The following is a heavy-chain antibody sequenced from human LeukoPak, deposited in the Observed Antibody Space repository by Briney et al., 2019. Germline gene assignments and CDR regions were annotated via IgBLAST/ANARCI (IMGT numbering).Heavy chain of an antibody. Sequence: ASVKVSCKASGGTFSSYAISWVRQAPGQGLEWMGRIIPILGIANYAQKFQGRVTITADKSTSTAYMELSSLRSEDTAVYYCARRKLVYYYYGMDVWGQGTTVTVSS. D-gene: IGHD1-26*01. J-gene: IGHJ6*02. CDR1: GGTFSSYA. CDR2: IIPILGIA. CDR3: ARRKLVYYYYGMDV. V-gene: IGHV1-69*04.